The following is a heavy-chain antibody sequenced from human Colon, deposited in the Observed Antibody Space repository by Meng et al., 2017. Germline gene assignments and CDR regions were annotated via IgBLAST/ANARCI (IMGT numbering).Heavy chain of an antibody. Sequence: QGRLQEAGPGRVKPSGTLSLTCAVSGGSISSSNWWSWVRQPPGKGLEWIGEIYHSGSTNYNPSLKSRVTISVDKSKNQFSLKLSSVTAADTAVYYCASFPPPGKQWLVTDYWGQGTLVTVSS. CDR2: IYHSGST. CDR3: ASFPPPGKQWLVTDY. J-gene: IGHJ4*02. V-gene: IGHV4-4*02. D-gene: IGHD6-19*01. CDR1: GGSISSSNW.